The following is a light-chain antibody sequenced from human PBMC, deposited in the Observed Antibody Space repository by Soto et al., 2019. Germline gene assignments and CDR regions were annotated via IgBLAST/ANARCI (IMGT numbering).Light chain of an antibody. CDR2: GAS. Sequence: EIVMTQSPATLSVSPGERATLSCRASQSVSSNLAWYQQKPDQAPRLLIYGASTRATGIPARFSGSGSGTEFTLTISSLQSEDFAVYYCQQFQSAPYTFGQGTKLEIK. CDR3: QQFQSAPYT. V-gene: IGKV3-15*01. CDR1: QSVSSN. J-gene: IGKJ2*01.